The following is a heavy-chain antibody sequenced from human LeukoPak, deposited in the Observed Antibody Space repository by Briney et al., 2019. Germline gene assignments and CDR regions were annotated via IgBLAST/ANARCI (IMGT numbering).Heavy chain of an antibody. J-gene: IGHJ4*02. D-gene: IGHD1-1*01. CDR1: GFTFSSYA. CDR2: ISGSDDSA. V-gene: IGHV3-23*01. CDR3: AKRYNWNDGGFDY. Sequence: GGSLRLSCATSGFTFSSYAMNWVRQAPGKGLEWVSAISGSDDSAYYADSVKGRFTISRDKSKNTPYLQMNSLRSEDTALYYCAKRYNWNDGGFDYWGQGVLVTVSS.